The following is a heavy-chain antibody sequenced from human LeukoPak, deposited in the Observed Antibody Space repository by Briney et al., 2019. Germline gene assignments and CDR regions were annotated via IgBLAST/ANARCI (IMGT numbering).Heavy chain of an antibody. CDR1: GFTFDDYG. D-gene: IGHD2-2*01. CDR3: AKGVVVAPDVTPFDY. Sequence: GGSLRLSCAASGFTFDDYGMSWVRQAPGKGLEWVSGINWNGGSTGYADSVKGRFTISRDNAKNSLYLQMNSLRAEDTAVYYCAKGVVVAPDVTPFDYWGQGTLVTVSS. J-gene: IGHJ4*02. V-gene: IGHV3-20*04. CDR2: INWNGGST.